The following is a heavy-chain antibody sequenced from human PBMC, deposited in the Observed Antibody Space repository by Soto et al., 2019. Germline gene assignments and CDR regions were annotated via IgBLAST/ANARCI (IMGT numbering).Heavy chain of an antibody. Sequence: PSETLSLTCTVSGGSISSYYWSWIRQPPGKGLEWIGYIYYSGSTNYNPSLKSRVTISVDTSKNQFSLKLSSVTAADTAVYYCARGGGFLEWLFPLEAEYYYYGMDVWGQGTTVTVSS. CDR3: ARGGGFLEWLFPLEAEYYYYGMDV. CDR2: IYYSGST. J-gene: IGHJ6*02. V-gene: IGHV4-59*01. D-gene: IGHD3-3*01. CDR1: GGSISSYY.